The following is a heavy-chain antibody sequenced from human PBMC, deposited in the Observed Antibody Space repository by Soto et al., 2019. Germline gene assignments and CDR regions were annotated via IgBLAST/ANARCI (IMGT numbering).Heavy chain of an antibody. D-gene: IGHD1-26*01. Sequence: QEQLVQSGGGVVQPGRSLRLSCAASGFKFSSYGMHWVRQAPGKGLEWVAAISYDGRNKYYADSVKGRLTISRDNSENTLFLQMNSLRGDDTAVYYCAKDWKWEAFYYGMNVWGQGTTVTVS. J-gene: IGHJ6*02. CDR2: ISYDGRNK. CDR3: AKDWKWEAFYYGMNV. CDR1: GFKFSSYG. V-gene: IGHV3-30*18.